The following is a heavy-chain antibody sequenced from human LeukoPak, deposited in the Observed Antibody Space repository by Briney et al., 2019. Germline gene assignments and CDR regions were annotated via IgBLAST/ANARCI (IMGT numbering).Heavy chain of an antibody. V-gene: IGHV3-21*01. CDR2: ITTSSSYI. D-gene: IGHD3-10*01. CDR1: GFSFSSYS. CDR3: ATDLIHYYASGAKT. Sequence: GGSLRLSCAASGFSFSSYSMNWVRQAPGKGLEWVSSITTSSSYIYYADSVKGRFTISRDNAKNSLFLQMNSLRAEDAAVYYCATDLIHYYASGAKTWGQGTLVTVSS. J-gene: IGHJ5*02.